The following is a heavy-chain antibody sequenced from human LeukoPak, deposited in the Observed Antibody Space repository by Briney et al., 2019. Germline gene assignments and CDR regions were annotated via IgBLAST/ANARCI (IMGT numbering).Heavy chain of an antibody. CDR1: GGSISSGDYY. D-gene: IGHD1-26*01. CDR2: IYYSGST. Sequence: SETLSLTCTVSGGSISSGDYYWSWIRQPPGKGLEWIGYIYYSGSTYYNPSLKSRVTISVDTSKNQFSLKLSSVTAADTAVYYCARDGGGSQFDYWGQGTLVTVSS. J-gene: IGHJ4*02. CDR3: ARDGGGSQFDY. V-gene: IGHV4-30-4*01.